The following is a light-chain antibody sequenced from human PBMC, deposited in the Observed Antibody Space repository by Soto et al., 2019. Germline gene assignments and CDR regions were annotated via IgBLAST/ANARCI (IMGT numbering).Light chain of an antibody. CDR2: HAS. CDR3: QQYDTSYT. Sequence: EIVLTQFPGTLSLSPGERATLSCRASETIGYNYIAWYQQRPGQAPTLLIYHASTRAPGIPDRFSGSGSGTDCTLTISRLEPGDFAVYYCQQYDTSYTFGPGTKLEI. V-gene: IGKV3-20*01. CDR1: ETIGYNY. J-gene: IGKJ2*01.